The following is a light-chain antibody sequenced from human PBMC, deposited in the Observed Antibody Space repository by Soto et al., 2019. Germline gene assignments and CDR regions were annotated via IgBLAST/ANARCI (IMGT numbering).Light chain of an antibody. V-gene: IGKV1-5*01. CDR2: DAS. Sequence: DIQMTQSPSTLSASVGDRVTITCRASQSISSWLAWYQQKPGKAPKLLIYDASSLESGVPSRFSGSGSGTEFTLTISNLHPEDFATYSCQQTYRIPLTFGGGTKVDIK. J-gene: IGKJ4*01. CDR3: QQTYRIPLT. CDR1: QSISSW.